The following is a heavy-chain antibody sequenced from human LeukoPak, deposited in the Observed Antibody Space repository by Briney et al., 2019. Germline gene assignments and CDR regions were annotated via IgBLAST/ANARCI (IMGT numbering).Heavy chain of an antibody. CDR2: IYHSGTT. J-gene: IGHJ3*02. V-gene: IGHV4-34*01. CDR3: ARVPLTWRAFDI. Sequence: PSETLSLTCAVYGGSFSGSNWSWVRQPPGKGLEWSGEIYHSGTTNYNPSLKSRVTISVDKSKNQFSLKLSSVTAADTAVYYCARVPLTWRAFDIWGQGTMVTVSS. CDR1: GGSFSGSN. D-gene: IGHD3-9*01.